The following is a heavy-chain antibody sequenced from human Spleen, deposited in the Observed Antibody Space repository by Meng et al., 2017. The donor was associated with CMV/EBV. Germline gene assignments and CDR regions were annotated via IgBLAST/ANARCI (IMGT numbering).Heavy chain of an antibody. J-gene: IGHJ4*02. V-gene: IGHV4-34*01. CDR1: GFTFSDYA. D-gene: IGHD3-3*01. CDR2: INHSGST. CDR3: ARVGFWSGPDY. Sequence: GSLRLSCAASGFTFSDYAMTWVRQAPGKGLEWIGEINHSGSTNYNPSLKSRVTISVDTSKNQFSLKLSSVTAADTAVYYCARVGFWSGPDYWGQGTLVTVSS.